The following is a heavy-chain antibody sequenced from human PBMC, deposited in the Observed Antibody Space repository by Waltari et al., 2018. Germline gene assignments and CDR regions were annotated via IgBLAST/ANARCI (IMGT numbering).Heavy chain of an antibody. J-gene: IGHJ4*02. D-gene: IGHD2-15*01. V-gene: IGHV3-48*03. CDR2: ISSGGNTI. CDR1: GFTFRSYE. CDR3: ARGLCGGSCYSADY. Sequence: EVQLVDSGGGLVQPGGSLRLSCAVSGFTFRSYELNWARQAPGQGLEWVSYISSGGNTIYYADSVKGRFTISRDNAKNSLYLQMNSLRVEDTAVYYCARGLCGGSCYSADYWGQGTLVTVSS.